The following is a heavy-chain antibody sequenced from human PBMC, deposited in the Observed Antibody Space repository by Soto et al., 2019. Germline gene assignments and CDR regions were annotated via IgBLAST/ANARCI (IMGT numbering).Heavy chain of an antibody. Sequence: GGSLRLSCAASGFPFSSCSMNWVLQFPGKGLEWLSYITGYSETIHYKDSVKGRFTVSRDNAQNLLYLQMSSLRDEDTAVYYCVTSAGYLNNWGQGTLVTVSS. J-gene: IGHJ4*02. CDR2: ITGYSETI. CDR3: VTSAGYLNN. D-gene: IGHD1-1*01. CDR1: GFPFSSCS. V-gene: IGHV3-48*02.